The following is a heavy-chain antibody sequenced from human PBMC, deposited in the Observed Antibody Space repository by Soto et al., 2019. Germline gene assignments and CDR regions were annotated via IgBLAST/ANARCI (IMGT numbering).Heavy chain of an antibody. V-gene: IGHV3-23*01. D-gene: IGHD1-26*01. Sequence: EVQLLQSGGGLVQPGGSLRLSCAASGFTFSTYAMAWVRQPPGKGLEWVSTVSGGDDHTYYADSVKGRSTISRDASTNTLYLQMDSLRVEDTAVYYCAKSGFADLDYWGQGALVTVSS. CDR2: VSGGDDHT. CDR3: AKSGFADLDY. J-gene: IGHJ1*01. CDR1: GFTFSTYA.